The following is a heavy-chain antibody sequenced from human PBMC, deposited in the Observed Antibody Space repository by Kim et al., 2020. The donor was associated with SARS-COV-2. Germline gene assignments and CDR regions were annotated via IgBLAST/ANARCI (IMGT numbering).Heavy chain of an antibody. D-gene: IGHD1-1*01. CDR3: AGLEMTGICGGGWFDP. Sequence: SETLSLTCTVSGGSISRSNSHWGWIRQPPGKGLVWIGSVYYSGSTFYNPALKSRVTISVDTSDNQLSLKLTSVTAADTAVYYWAGLEMTGICGGGWFDP. CDR2: VYYSGST. CDR1: GGSISRSNSH. V-gene: IGHV4-39*01. J-gene: IGHJ5*02.